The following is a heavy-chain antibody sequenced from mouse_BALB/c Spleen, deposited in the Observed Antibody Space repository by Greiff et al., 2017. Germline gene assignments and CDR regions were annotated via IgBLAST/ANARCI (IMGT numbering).Heavy chain of an antibody. CDR1: GFNIKDTY. Sequence: EVQLQQSGAELVKPGASVKLSCTASGFNIKDTYMHWVKQRPEQGLEWIGRIDPANGNTKYDPKFQGKATITADTSSNTAYLQLSSLTSEDTAVYYCARGRYSSYWAMDYWGQGTSVTVSS. V-gene: IGHV14-3*02. J-gene: IGHJ4*01. CDR2: IDPANGNT. CDR3: ARGRYSSYWAMDY. D-gene: IGHD2-14*01.